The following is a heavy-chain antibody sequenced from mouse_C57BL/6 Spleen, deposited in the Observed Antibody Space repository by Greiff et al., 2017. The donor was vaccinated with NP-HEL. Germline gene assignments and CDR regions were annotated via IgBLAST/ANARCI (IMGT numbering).Heavy chain of an antibody. CDR3: ARDLWDYFDY. Sequence: EVQLQESGGGLVKPGGSLKLSCAASGFTFSSYAMSWVRQTPEKRLEWVATISDGGSYTYYPDNVKGRFTISRDNAKNNLYLQMSHLKSEDTAMYYCARDLWDYFDYWGQGTTLTVSS. CDR1: GFTFSSYA. D-gene: IGHD6-1*01. V-gene: IGHV5-4*01. CDR2: ISDGGSYT. J-gene: IGHJ2*01.